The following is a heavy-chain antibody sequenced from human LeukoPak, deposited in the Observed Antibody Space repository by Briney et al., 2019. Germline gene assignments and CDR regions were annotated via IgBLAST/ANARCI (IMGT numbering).Heavy chain of an antibody. Sequence: SETLSLTCSVSGGSLSSHYWSWTRQPPGKGLELIGHIHDTGSTFYNPSLRGRVTISLDTSNNQFSLKLTSMTAADTAVCYCARFSSGCSTSSCYLTYWGQGTLVTVS. CDR1: GGSLSSHY. V-gene: IGHV4-59*11. CDR2: IHDTGST. D-gene: IGHD2-2*01. J-gene: IGHJ4*02. CDR3: ARFSSGCSTSSCYLTY.